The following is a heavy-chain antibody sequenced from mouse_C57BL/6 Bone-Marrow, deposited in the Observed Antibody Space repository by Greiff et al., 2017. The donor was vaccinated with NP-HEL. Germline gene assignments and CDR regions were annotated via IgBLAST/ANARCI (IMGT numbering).Heavy chain of an antibody. Sequence: VQLQQSGAELAKPGASVKLSCKASGYTFNSYWMHWVKQRPGQGLEWIGYINPSSGYTKYNQKFKDKATLTADTSSSTAYMQLSSLTYEDSAVYYCARGGYYGRSDMDFWGQGTSATVSS. D-gene: IGHD1-1*01. CDR2: INPSSGYT. CDR3: ARGGYYGRSDMDF. CDR1: GYTFNSYW. J-gene: IGHJ4*01. V-gene: IGHV1-7*01.